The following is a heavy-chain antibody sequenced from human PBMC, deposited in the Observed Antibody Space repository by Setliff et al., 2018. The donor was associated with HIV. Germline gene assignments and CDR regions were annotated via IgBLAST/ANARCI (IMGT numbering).Heavy chain of an antibody. Sequence: GASVKVSCKASGYTFTSYYIHWVRQAPGQGLEWMGVIHPSGGGTSYAQSFQDRVTMTRDTSTSTVYMELSSLRSEDTAVYYCARVRYCSGGSCYGGEYWFDPWGQGTLVTVSS. CDR2: IHPSGGGT. CDR1: GYTFTSYY. J-gene: IGHJ5*02. CDR3: ARVRYCSGGSCYGGEYWFDP. V-gene: IGHV1-46*01. D-gene: IGHD2-15*01.